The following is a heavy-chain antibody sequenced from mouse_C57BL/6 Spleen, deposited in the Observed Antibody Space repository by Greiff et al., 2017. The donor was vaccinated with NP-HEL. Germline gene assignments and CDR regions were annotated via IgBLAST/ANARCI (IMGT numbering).Heavy chain of an antibody. D-gene: IGHD4-1*01. V-gene: IGHV2-5*01. CDR2: IWRGGST. CDR1: GFSLTSYG. Sequence: VKLLESGPGLVQPSQSLSITCTVSGFSLTSYGVHWVRQSPGKGLEWLGVIWRGGSTDYNAAFMSRLSITKDNSKSQVFFKMNSLQADDTAIYYCAKTLSLTASYAMDYWGQGTSVTVSS. J-gene: IGHJ4*01. CDR3: AKTLSLTASYAMDY.